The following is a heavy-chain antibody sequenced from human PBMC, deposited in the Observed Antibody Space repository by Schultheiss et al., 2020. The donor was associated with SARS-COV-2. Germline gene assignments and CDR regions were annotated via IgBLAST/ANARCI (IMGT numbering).Heavy chain of an antibody. J-gene: IGHJ3*02. V-gene: IGHV3-33*08. CDR1: GFTFSSYG. Sequence: GGSLRLSCAASGFTFSSYGMHWVRQAPGKGLEWVAFIWYDGSNKYYADSVKGRFTISRDNSKNTLYLQMNSLRAEDTAVYYCARVRVAGIAARRDAFDIWGQGTMVTVSS. CDR2: IWYDGSNK. D-gene: IGHD6-6*01. CDR3: ARVRVAGIAARRDAFDI.